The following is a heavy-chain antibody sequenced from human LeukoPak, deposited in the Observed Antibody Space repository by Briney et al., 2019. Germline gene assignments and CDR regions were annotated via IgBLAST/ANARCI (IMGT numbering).Heavy chain of an antibody. V-gene: IGHV5-51*01. CDR3: ARPGQLGEYTPYYFDF. CDR2: IYPADSDT. D-gene: IGHD3-16*01. CDR1: GFSFTSYW. J-gene: IGHJ4*02. Sequence: GESLKISCKGSGFSFTSYWIGWVRQMPGKGLEYMGIIYPADSDTRYSPSFQGQVTISADKSISTAYLQWSSLTASDTAMYYCARPGQLGEYTPYYFDFWGQGTLVTVSS.